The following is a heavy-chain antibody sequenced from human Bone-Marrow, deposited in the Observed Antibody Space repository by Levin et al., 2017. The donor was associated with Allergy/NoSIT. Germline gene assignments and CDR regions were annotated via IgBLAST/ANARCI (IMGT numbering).Heavy chain of an antibody. CDR1: GFRFDDYA. J-gene: IGHJ6*02. CDR3: AKDRGQPQSRDYFYSAMDG. CDR2: ISWNSGHI. Sequence: SLKISCAASGFRFDDYAMHWVRQAPGKGLEWVSAISWNSGHIGYADSVKGRFTMSRDNAKNSLYLQMSSLRAEDTALYYCAKDRGQPQSRDYFYSAMDGWGQGATVTVSS. V-gene: IGHV3-9*01.